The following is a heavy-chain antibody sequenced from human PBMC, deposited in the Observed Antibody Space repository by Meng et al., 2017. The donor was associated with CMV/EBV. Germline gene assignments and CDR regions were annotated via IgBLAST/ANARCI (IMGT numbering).Heavy chain of an antibody. D-gene: IGHD3-10*01. CDR2: IVVGSGNT. J-gene: IGHJ4*02. CDR1: GFTFTSSA. V-gene: IGHV1-58*01. CDR3: AAAPIWFGELLFTGDDY. Sequence: SVKVSCKASGFTFTSSAVQWVRQARGQRLEWIGWIVVGSGNTNYAQKFQERVTITRDMSTSTAYMELSSLRSEDTAVYYCAAAPIWFGELLFTGDDYWGKGTLVTVSS.